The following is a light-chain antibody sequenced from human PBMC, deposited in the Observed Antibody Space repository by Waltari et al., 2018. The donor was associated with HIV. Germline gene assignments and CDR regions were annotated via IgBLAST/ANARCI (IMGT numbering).Light chain of an antibody. Sequence: DIQMTQSPSSLSSSVADRVTIPCQASQSISSYLNWYQQKPGKAPKLLIYAASSLQSGVPSRFSGSGSGTDFTLTISSLQPEDFATYYCQQSYSTPRTFGQGTKVEIK. V-gene: IGKV1-39*01. CDR2: AAS. CDR1: QSISSY. CDR3: QQSYSTPRT. J-gene: IGKJ1*01.